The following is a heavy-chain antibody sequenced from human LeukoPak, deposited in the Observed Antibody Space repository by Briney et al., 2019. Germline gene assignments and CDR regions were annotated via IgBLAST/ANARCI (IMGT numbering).Heavy chain of an antibody. CDR3: AGLVGRYSSGLYYYYFDY. Sequence: SGTLSLTCTVSGDSINSLDLWSWVRQPPGKGPEWIGEMYLSGTTHSNPSVKSRVTISIDKSKNQFFLNLSSVTAADTAVYYCAGLVGRYSSGLYYYYFDYWGQGTLVTVSS. CDR1: GDSINSLDL. CDR2: MYLSGTT. J-gene: IGHJ4*02. D-gene: IGHD3-22*01. V-gene: IGHV4-4*02.